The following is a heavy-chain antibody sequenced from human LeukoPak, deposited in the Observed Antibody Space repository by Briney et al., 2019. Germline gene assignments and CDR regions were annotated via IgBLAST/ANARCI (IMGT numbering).Heavy chain of an antibody. CDR1: GYTFTSYG. Sequence: ASVKVSCKASGYTFTSYGISWVRQAPGQGLEWMGWISAYNGNTNYAQKLQGRVTMTTDTSTSTAYMELRSLRSDDTAVYYCARSNPFHYYGSGSYYNANDYWGQGTQVTVTS. CDR2: ISAYNGNT. CDR3: ARSNPFHYYGSGSYYNANDY. J-gene: IGHJ4*02. V-gene: IGHV1-18*01. D-gene: IGHD3-10*01.